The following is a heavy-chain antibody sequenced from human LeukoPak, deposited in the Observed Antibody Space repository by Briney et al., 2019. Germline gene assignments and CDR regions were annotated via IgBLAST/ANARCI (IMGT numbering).Heavy chain of an antibody. D-gene: IGHD3-16*01. CDR2: IYYSGST. Sequence: SETLSLTCTVSGGSISSGGYYWSWIRQHPGKGLEWIGYIYYSGSTYYNPSLKSRVTISVDTSKNQFSLKLSSVTAADTAVYYCARVRLLEMCLDIWGQGTMVTVSS. CDR3: ARVRLLEMCLDI. CDR1: GGSISSGGYY. J-gene: IGHJ3*02. V-gene: IGHV4-31*03.